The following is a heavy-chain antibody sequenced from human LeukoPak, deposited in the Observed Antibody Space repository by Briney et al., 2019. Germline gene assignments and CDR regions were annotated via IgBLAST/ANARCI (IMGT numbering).Heavy chain of an antibody. J-gene: IGHJ4*02. CDR2: IYYSGST. CDR3: ARTALYYYGSGSYFDY. D-gene: IGHD3-10*01. CDR1: GGSISSYY. Sequence: SETLSLTCTVSGGSISSYYWSWIRQPPGKGLGWIGYIYYSGSTNYNPSLKRRVTISVDTSKNQFSLKLSSVTAADTAGYYCARTALYYYGSGSYFDYWGQGTLVTVSS. V-gene: IGHV4-59*01.